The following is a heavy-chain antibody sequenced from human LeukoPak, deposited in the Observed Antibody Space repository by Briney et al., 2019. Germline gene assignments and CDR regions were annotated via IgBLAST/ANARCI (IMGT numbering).Heavy chain of an antibody. CDR2: IYTSGST. CDR1: GGSISSYY. J-gene: IGHJ5*02. V-gene: IGHV4-4*07. D-gene: IGHD3-22*01. CDR3: ARDKDYYDSSGYFRGNWFDP. Sequence: SETLSLTCSVSGGSISSYYWSWIRQPAGKGLEWIGRIYTSGSTNYNPSLKSRVTMSVDTSKNQFSLKLSSATAADTAVYFCARDKDYYDSSGYFRGNWFDPWGQGTLVIVSS.